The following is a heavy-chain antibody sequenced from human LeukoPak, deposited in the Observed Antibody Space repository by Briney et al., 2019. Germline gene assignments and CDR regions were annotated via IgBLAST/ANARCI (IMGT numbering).Heavy chain of an antibody. V-gene: IGHV1-2*02. CDR2: INPNTGGT. D-gene: IGHD2-21*01. CDR1: GYTFTGYF. CDR3: ARDRAAYDAFDI. J-gene: IGHJ3*02. Sequence: GASVKVSCKASGYTFTGYFVHWVRQAPGQGLQWMGWINPNTGGTNYAQKFQGRVTMTRDTSISTAYMELSRLRSDDTAVYYCARDRAAYDAFDIWGQGTMVTVSS.